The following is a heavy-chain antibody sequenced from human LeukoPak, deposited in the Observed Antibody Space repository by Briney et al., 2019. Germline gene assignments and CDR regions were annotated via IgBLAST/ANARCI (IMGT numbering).Heavy chain of an antibody. J-gene: IGHJ4*02. D-gene: IGHD1-26*01. CDR1: GFTFSSYA. CDR2: VRGGDAGT. V-gene: IGHV3-23*01. CDR3: AKNRGGSYYSGSDY. Sequence: GGSLRLSCAASGFTFSSYAVTWVRQAPGKGLEWVSAVRGGDAGTSYADSVKGRFTISRDNSKNTLYLQMNSLRADDTAVYYCAKNRGGSYYSGSDYWGQGTLVTVSS.